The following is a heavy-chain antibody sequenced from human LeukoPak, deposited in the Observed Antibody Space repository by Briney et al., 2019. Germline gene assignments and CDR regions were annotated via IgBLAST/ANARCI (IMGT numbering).Heavy chain of an antibody. Sequence: GGSLRLSCAASGFTFSSYGMNWVRQAPGKGLEWVSSITYNSIYIYYADSLEGRFAVSRDNVKNSLYLQLSSLRAEDTAVYYCARGSLIDFWGQGTLVSVSS. V-gene: IGHV3-21*01. J-gene: IGHJ4*02. D-gene: IGHD3-3*01. CDR2: ITYNSIYI. CDR3: ARGSLIDF. CDR1: GFTFSSYG.